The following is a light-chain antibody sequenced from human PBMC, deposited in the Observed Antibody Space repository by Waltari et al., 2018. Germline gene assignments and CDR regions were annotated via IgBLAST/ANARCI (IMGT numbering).Light chain of an antibody. J-gene: IGLJ3*02. CDR3: AAWDTSLSAWV. CDR1: SNNVGNEG. CDR2: RTN. Sequence: QAGLTQPPSVSEGLRQTATLTCTGSSNNVGNEGGTWLQQHQGTPPKPQSSRTNNRPAGTSDRFSASTSGNTASRTITGLPPEDEADYYCAAWDTSLSAWVFGGGTKLTVL. V-gene: IGLV10-54*04.